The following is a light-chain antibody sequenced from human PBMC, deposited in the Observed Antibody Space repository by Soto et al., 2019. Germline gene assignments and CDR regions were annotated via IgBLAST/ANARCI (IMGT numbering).Light chain of an antibody. CDR2: KAS. V-gene: IGKV1-5*03. CDR3: QQYETYWT. Sequence: ESPVTRSPSSVSASVGDRVTITFRASQDISTWLAWYQQKPGKAPNLLIYKASSLKSGVPSRFSGSGSGTEFTLTISRLQPDAFATYYCQQYETYWTFGQGTKVDI. CDR1: QDISTW. J-gene: IGKJ1*01.